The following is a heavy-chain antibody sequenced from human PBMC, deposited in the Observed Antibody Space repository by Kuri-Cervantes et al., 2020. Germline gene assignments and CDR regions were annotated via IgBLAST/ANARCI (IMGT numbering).Heavy chain of an antibody. Sequence: GGSLRLSCAASGFTFDDYAMHWVRRAPGKGLEWVSGISWNSGSIGYADSVKGRFTISRDNAKNSLYLQMNSLRAEDTALYYCAKDMGWAAIGRFDYWGQGTLVTVSS. CDR3: AKDMGWAAIGRFDY. D-gene: IGHD1-26*01. CDR1: GFTFDDYA. CDR2: ISWNSGSI. J-gene: IGHJ4*02. V-gene: IGHV3-9*01.